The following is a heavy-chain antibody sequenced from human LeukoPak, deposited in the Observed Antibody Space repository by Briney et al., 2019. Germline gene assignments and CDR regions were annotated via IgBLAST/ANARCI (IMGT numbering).Heavy chain of an antibody. D-gene: IGHD3-22*01. CDR2: INHSGST. V-gene: IGHV4-34*01. CDR1: GGSFSGYY. Sequence: SETLSLTCAVYGGSFSGYYWSWIRQPPGKGLEWIGEINHSGSTNYNPSLKSRVTISVDTSKNQFSLKLSSVTAADTAVYYCARRRTIYYYDSSGYYSGQPVFDYWGQGTLVTVSS. J-gene: IGHJ4*02. CDR3: ARRRTIYYYDSSGYYSGQPVFDY.